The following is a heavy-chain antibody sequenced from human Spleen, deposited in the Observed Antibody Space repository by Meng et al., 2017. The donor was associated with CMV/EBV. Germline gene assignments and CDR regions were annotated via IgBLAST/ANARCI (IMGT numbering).Heavy chain of an antibody. Sequence: GGAFSGYYWSWTRQPPGQGLEWIGEINHSGSTNYNPSLKSRVTISVDTSKNQFSLKLSSVTAADTAVYYCASFGSGSYYKRRFDPWGQGTLVTVSS. CDR3: ASFGSGSYYKRRFDP. D-gene: IGHD3-10*01. V-gene: IGHV4-34*01. CDR2: INHSGST. J-gene: IGHJ5*02. CDR1: GGAFSGYY.